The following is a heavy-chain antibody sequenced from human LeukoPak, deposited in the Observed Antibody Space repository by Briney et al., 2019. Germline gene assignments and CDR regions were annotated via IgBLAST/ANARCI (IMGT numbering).Heavy chain of an antibody. J-gene: IGHJ4*02. Sequence: SETLSLTCTVSGYSISSGYYWGWIRQPPEKRLEWIGSIYHSGSTYYNPSLKSRVTISVDTSKNQFSLKLSSVTAADTAVYYCARSGAVAGPLRFDYWGQGTLVTVSS. CDR2: IYHSGST. D-gene: IGHD6-19*01. CDR1: GYSISSGYY. CDR3: ARSGAVAGPLRFDY. V-gene: IGHV4-38-2*02.